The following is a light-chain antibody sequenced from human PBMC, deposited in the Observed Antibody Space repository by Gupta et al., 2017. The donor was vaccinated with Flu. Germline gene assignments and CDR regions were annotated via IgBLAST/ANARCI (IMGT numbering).Light chain of an antibody. CDR3: QSYARTNHLVV. CDR2: EVR. V-gene: IGLV6-57*03. J-gene: IGLJ2*01. Sequence: TISCARSSGSTANSYVQWYQQRPGSAPTTVSFEVRQVPSGVADRFSGSIASSYNSASLTLSGLKTEDEADDDCQSYARTNHLVVFGGGTKLTVL. CDR1: SGSTANSY.